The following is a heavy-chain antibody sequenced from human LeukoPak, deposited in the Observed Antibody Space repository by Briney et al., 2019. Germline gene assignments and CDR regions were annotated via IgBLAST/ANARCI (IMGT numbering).Heavy chain of an antibody. CDR3: ARLTKGRYFDYIFAF. Sequence: SETLSPTCTVSGASVSDSLSYWGWVRQPPGKGLEWVAKFYYTGSHYYNPSLKSPVTMSVDTSKNQFSLKMTSVTAADTAIYYCARLTKGRYFDYIFAFWGQGILVTVSS. D-gene: IGHD3-9*01. CDR2: FYYTGSH. J-gene: IGHJ4*02. CDR1: GASVSDSLSY. V-gene: IGHV4-39*01.